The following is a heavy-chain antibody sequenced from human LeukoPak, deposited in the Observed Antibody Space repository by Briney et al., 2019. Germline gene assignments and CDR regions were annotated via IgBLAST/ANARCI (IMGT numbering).Heavy chain of an antibody. CDR1: GFTFSSYA. J-gene: IGHJ4*02. Sequence: GGSLRLSCAASGFTFSSYAMSWVRQAPGKGLEWVSAISGSGGSTYYADSVKGRFTISRDDSKNTLYLQMNSLRAEDTAVYYRAKDQSVKDGYNSHRGGFDYWGQGTLVTVSS. CDR3: AKDQSVKDGYNSHRGGFDY. CDR2: ISGSGGST. D-gene: IGHD5-24*01. V-gene: IGHV3-23*01.